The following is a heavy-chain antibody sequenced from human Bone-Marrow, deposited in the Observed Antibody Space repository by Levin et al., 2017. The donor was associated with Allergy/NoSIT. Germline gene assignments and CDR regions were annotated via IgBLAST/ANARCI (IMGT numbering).Heavy chain of an antibody. CDR3: QRGGFRNGRFDS. D-gene: IGHD5-18*01. J-gene: IGHJ4*01. CDR1: GYSISSGFH. CDR2: FYHSGST. V-gene: IGHV4-38-2*02. Sequence: SETLSLNCTVSGYSISSGFHWGWIRQFPGKGLEWIGSFYHSGSTYLNPSLKSRVTISADMSRNQLSLKLTSVTAADTALYFCQRGGFRNGRFDSWGRGILVTVSS.